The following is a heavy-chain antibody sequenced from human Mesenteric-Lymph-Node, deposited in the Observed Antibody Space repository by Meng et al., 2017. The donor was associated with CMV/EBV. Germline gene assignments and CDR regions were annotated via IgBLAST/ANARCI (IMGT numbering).Heavy chain of an antibody. Sequence: SGFTFSTYDMNWVRQAPGKGLEWVSSVSGTGGYTYYADSVKGRFTISRDNSRNTLYLQMSTLRADDTAVYYCAKGGYCSSTSCYEYWGQGTLVTVSS. CDR3: AKGGYCSSTSCYEY. CDR1: GFTFSTYD. V-gene: IGHV3-23*01. J-gene: IGHJ4*02. D-gene: IGHD2-2*01. CDR2: VSGTGGYT.